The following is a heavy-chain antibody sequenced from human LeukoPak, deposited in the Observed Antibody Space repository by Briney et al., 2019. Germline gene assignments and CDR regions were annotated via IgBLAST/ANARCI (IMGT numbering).Heavy chain of an antibody. CDR1: GFTFSYYV. J-gene: IGHJ5*02. Sequence: PGGSLRLSCAASGFTFSYYVLHWVRQAPGKGLEWVAFISYDGSNKYYVDSVKGRFTISRDNSKNTLYLQMNSLRAEDTAVYYCARDGYTRNWFDPWGQGTLVTVSS. V-gene: IGHV3-30-3*01. CDR2: ISYDGSNK. CDR3: ARDGYTRNWFDP. D-gene: IGHD5-24*01.